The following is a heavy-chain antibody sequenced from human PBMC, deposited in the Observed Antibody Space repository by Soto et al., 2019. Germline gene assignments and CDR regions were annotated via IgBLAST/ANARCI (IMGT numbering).Heavy chain of an antibody. V-gene: IGHV4-34*01. CDR1: GGSFSGYY. Sequence: SETLSLTCAVYGGSFSGYYWSWIRQPPGKGLEWIGEINHSGSTNYNPSLKSRVTISVDTSKNQFSLKLSSVTAADTAVYYCARGREDIVVVVAEVDAFDIWGQGTMVTVSS. CDR3: ARGREDIVVVVAEVDAFDI. J-gene: IGHJ3*02. D-gene: IGHD2-15*01. CDR2: INHSGST.